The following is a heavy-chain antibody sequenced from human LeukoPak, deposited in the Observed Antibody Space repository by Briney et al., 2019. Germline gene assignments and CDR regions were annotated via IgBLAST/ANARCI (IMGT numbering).Heavy chain of an antibody. CDR2: IYYSGST. V-gene: IGHV4-39*01. J-gene: IGHJ3*02. D-gene: IGHD3-3*01. CDR1: GGSISSSSYY. CDR3: ARHGIVLQRFLEWLVFLDI. Sequence: SETLSLTCTVSGGSISSSSYYWGWIRQPPGKGLEWIGSIYYSGSTYYNPSLKSRVTISVDTSKNQFSLKLSSVTAADTAVYYCARHGIVLQRFLEWLVFLDIWGQGTMVTVSS.